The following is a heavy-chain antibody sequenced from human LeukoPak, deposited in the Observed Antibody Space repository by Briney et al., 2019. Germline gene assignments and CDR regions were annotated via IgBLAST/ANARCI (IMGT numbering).Heavy chain of an antibody. CDR2: ISYDGSNK. CDR1: GFSFSSYA. J-gene: IGHJ4*02. Sequence: GGSLRLSCAASGFSFSSYAMHWVRQAPGKGLEWVAVISYDGSNKYYADSVKGRFTISRDNSKNTLYLQMNSLRAEDTAVYYCATTFWDKSNGYDYYFDYWGQGSLVTVSS. V-gene: IGHV3-30*04. CDR3: ATTFWDKSNGYDYYFDY. D-gene: IGHD5-12*01.